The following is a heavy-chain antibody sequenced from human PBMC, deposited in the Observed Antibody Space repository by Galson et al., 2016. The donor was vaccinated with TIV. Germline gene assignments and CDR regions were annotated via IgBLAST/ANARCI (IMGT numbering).Heavy chain of an antibody. J-gene: IGHJ4*02. CDR2: IYTSGSI. V-gene: IGHV4-61*02. Sequence: QPAGKGLEWIGRIYTSGSIHYNPSLESRVTVSIDTSKNQFSLKLNSVTAADTAVYYCARRRDDGFDYWGQGTLVTVSS. CDR3: ARRRDDGFDY. D-gene: IGHD3-16*01.